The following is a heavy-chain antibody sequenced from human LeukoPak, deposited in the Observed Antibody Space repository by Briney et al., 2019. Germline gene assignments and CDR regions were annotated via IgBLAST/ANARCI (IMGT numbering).Heavy chain of an antibody. CDR1: GGSISSGGYS. Sequence: SETLSLTCAVSGGSISSGGYSWSWIRQPPGKGLEWIGYIYHSGSTYYNPSLKSRVTILVDRSKNQFSLKLSSVTAADTAVYYCARVAATVTTRGAFDIWGQGTMVTVSS. J-gene: IGHJ3*02. D-gene: IGHD4-17*01. CDR3: ARVAATVTTRGAFDI. V-gene: IGHV4-30-2*01. CDR2: IYHSGST.